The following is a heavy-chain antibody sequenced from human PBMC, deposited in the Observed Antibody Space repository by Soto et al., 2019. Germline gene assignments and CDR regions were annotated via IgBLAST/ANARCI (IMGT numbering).Heavy chain of an antibody. CDR1: GGSFSGYY. J-gene: IGHJ4*02. V-gene: IGHV4-34*01. CDR3: ASGSSASAYIDY. Sequence: SETLSLTCAVYGGSFSGYYWSWIRQPPGKGLEWIGEINHSGSTNYNPSLESRVTISVDTSKNQFSLKLTSVTAADTAVYYCASGSSASAYIDYWGQGTQVTVSS. D-gene: IGHD6-19*01. CDR2: INHSGST.